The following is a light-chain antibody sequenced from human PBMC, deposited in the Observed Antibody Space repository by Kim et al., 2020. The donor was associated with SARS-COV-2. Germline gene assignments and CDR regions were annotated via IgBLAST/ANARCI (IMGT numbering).Light chain of an antibody. CDR1: SLRSYY. Sequence: ALGQTVRIPCQGDSLRSYYASWYQQKPGQAPVLVIYGKNNRPSGIPDRFSGSSSGNTASLTITGAQAEDEADYYCNSRDSSGNHVVFGGGTKRTVL. CDR3: NSRDSSGNHVV. J-gene: IGLJ2*01. CDR2: GKN. V-gene: IGLV3-19*01.